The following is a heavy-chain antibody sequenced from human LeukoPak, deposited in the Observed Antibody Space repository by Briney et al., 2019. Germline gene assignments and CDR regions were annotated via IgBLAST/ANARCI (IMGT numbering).Heavy chain of an antibody. J-gene: IGHJ4*02. D-gene: IGHD6-19*01. CDR2: IKPDGSEK. CDR1: GFTFSSYW. V-gene: IGHV3-7*01. CDR3: ARDRGSSGWYEFDY. Sequence: GGSLRLSCAASGFTFSSYWMSWVRQAPGKGLVWVASIKPDGSEKYYVDSVKGRFTISRDSAKNSLYLQMNTLRAEDTAVYYCARDRGSSGWYEFDYWGQGTLVTVSS.